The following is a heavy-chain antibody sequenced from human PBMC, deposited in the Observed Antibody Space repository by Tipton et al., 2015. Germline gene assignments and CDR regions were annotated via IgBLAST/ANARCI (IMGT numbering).Heavy chain of an antibody. V-gene: IGHV3-49*03. D-gene: IGHD2-15*01. Sequence: SLRLSCTASGFTFGAYAMIWFRQAPGKGLEWVGFIRSKAYGGTAEYAASVNGRFTISRDDSKAIAYLQMNSLKAEDTAVYYCSSVPPNKRSGAAVAPQACDIWGQGTMVTVSS. CDR1: GFTFGAYA. CDR3: SSVPPNKRSGAAVAPQACDI. CDR2: IRSKAYGGTA. J-gene: IGHJ3*02.